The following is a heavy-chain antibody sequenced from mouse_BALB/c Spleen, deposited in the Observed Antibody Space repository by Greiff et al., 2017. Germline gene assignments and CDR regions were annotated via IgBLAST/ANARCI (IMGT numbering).Heavy chain of an antibody. CDR3: TRSVVRLYYAMDY. CDR2: IYPGNSDT. CDR1: GYTFTSYW. Sequence: VQLQQSGTVPARPGASVKMSCKASGYTFTSYWMHWVKQRPGQGLEWIGAIYPGNSDTSYNQKFKGKAKLTAVTSTSTAYMELSSLTNEDSAVYYCTRSVVRLYYAMDYWGQGTSVTVSS. D-gene: IGHD1-1*02. J-gene: IGHJ4*01. V-gene: IGHV1-5*01.